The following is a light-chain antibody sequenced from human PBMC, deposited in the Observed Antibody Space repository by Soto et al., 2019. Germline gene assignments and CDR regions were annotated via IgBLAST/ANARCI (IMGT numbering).Light chain of an antibody. CDR2: GAS. CDR1: KSLSRNY. V-gene: IGKV3-20*01. J-gene: IGKJ1*01. Sequence: EIVLTQSPDTLSLSQGESATLSCRASKSLSRNYIAWYQQKPGQAPRLLIYGASSRATGISDRFSRSGSGTDFTLTISSLEPDDFAVYYCQQYGSSSRTFGQGTKVDIK. CDR3: QQYGSSSRT.